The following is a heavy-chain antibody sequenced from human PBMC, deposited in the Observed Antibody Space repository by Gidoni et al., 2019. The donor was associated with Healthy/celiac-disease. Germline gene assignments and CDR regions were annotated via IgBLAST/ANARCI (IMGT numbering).Heavy chain of an antibody. CDR2: FDPEDGET. CDR3: ATLGYGSGSLWDYRAEYFQH. D-gene: IGHD3-10*01. J-gene: IGHJ1*01. V-gene: IGHV1-24*01. CDR1: GYTLTELS. Sequence: QVQLVQSGAEVKKPGASVKVSCKVSGYTLTELSMHWVRQAPGKGLEWMGGFDPEDGETIYAQKFQGRVTMTEDTSTDTAYMELSSLRSEDTAVYYCATLGYGSGSLWDYRAEYFQHWGQGTLVTVSS.